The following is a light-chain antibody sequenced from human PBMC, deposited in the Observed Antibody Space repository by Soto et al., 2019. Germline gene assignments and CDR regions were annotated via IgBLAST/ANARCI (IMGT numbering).Light chain of an antibody. Sequence: QSVLTQPASVSGSPGQSLTISCTGTSSDVGSSNFVSWYQQHPGKAPKLIIYEGSRRPSGVSCRFSGSKSGNAASLTISGLQAEDEADYYCCSFPGTSTLYVFGSGTKVTVL. CDR3: CSFPGTSTLYV. V-gene: IGLV2-23*01. CDR2: EGS. CDR1: SSDVGSSNF. J-gene: IGLJ1*01.